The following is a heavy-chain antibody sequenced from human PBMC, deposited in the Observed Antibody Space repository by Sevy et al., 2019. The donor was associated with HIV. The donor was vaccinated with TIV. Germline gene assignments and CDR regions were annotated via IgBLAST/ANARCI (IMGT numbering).Heavy chain of an antibody. CDR1: GYTFTSYG. D-gene: IGHD2-21*02. CDR3: ARGALYCGGDCYSGWFDP. CDR2: ISAYNGNT. J-gene: IGHJ5*02. Sequence: ASVKVSCKASGYTFTSYGISWVRQAPGQGLEWMGWISAYNGNTNYAQKLQGRVTMTRDTSTSTAYMELRSLRSDDTAVYYCARGALYCGGDCYSGWFDPWGQGTLVTVSS. V-gene: IGHV1-18*04.